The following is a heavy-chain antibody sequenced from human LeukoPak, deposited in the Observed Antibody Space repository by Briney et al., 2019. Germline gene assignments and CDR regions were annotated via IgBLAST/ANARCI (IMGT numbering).Heavy chain of an antibody. Sequence: SETLSLTCAAYGGSFSGYYWSWIRQPPGKGLEWIGEINHSGSTNYNPSLKSRVTISVDTSKNQFSLKLSSVTAADTAVYYCARGRRPIVVVPAAKSLNWFDPWGQGTLVTVSS. J-gene: IGHJ5*02. D-gene: IGHD2-2*01. CDR1: GGSFSGYY. V-gene: IGHV4-34*01. CDR3: ARGRRPIVVVPAAKSLNWFDP. CDR2: INHSGST.